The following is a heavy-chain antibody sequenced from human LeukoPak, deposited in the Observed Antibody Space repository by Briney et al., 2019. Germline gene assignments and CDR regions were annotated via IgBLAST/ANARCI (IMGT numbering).Heavy chain of an antibody. J-gene: IGHJ5*02. CDR2: IYYTGST. D-gene: IGHD2-21*02. CDR1: GDSIRSYY. V-gene: IGHV4-59*08. Sequence: SETLSLTCTVSGDSIRSYYWSWIRQTPGKGLECIAYIYYTGSTNSNPSLKSRVTMSIDTSKNQFSLKLSSVTAADTAVYYCAGRPPTAVTAREFWFDPWGQGTLVTVSS. CDR3: AGRPPTAVTAREFWFDP.